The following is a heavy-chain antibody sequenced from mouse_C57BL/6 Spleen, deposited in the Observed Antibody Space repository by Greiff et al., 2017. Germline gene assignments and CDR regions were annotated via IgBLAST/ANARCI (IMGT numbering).Heavy chain of an antibody. CDR2: ISSGGSYT. D-gene: IGHD1-1*01. V-gene: IGHV5-6*01. Sequence: EVKLMESGGDLVMPGGSLKLSCAASGFTFSSYGMSWVRQTPDKRLEWVATISSGGSYTYYPDSVKGRFTISRNNAKNTLYLQMSSLKSEDTAMYYCARSLLRYLSYWYFDVWGTGTTVTVSS. J-gene: IGHJ1*03. CDR1: GFTFSSYG. CDR3: ARSLLRYLSYWYFDV.